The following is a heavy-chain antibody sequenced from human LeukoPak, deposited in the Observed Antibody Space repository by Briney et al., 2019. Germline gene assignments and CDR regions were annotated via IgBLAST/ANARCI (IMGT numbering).Heavy chain of an antibody. CDR2: IYYSGST. D-gene: IGHD3-3*01. CDR1: GGSISSSSSY. J-gene: IGHJ5*02. V-gene: IGHV4-39*07. Sequence: SETLSLTCTVSGGSISSSSSYWGWIRQPPGKGLEWIGSIYYSGSTNYNPSLKSRVTISVDTSKNQFSLKLSSVTAADTAVYYCARARWDSDDFWSGMAGNNNWFDPWGQGTLVTVSS. CDR3: ARARWDSDDFWSGMAGNNNWFDP.